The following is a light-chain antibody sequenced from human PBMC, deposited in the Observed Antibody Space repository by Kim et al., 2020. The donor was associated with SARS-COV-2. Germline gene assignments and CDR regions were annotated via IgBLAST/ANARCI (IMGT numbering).Light chain of an antibody. CDR2: DAS. CDR1: QSVSSY. V-gene: IGKV3-11*01. J-gene: IGKJ4*02. CDR3: QQRSNWPPLT. Sequence: APGERATPSCRASQSVSSYLAWYQQKPGQAPRLLIDDASNRATGIPARFSGSGAGTDFTLTISSLEPEDFAVYYGQQRSNWPPLTFGGGTKVDIK.